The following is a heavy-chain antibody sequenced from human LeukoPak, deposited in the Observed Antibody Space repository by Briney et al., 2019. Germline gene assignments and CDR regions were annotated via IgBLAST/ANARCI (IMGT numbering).Heavy chain of an antibody. CDR3: ARWGIVGATIDY. CDR1: GGSISSSSYY. J-gene: IGHJ4*02. D-gene: IGHD1-26*01. Sequence: SETLSLTCTVSGGSISSSSYYWGWIRQPPGKGLEWIGSIYYSGSTYYSPSLKSRVTISVDTSKNQFSLKLSSVTAADTAVYYCARWGIVGATIDYWGQGTLVTVSS. CDR2: IYYSGST. V-gene: IGHV4-39*01.